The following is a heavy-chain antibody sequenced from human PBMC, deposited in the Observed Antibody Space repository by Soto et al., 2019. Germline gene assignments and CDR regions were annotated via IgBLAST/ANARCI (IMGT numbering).Heavy chain of an antibody. V-gene: IGHV1-46*03. J-gene: IGHJ3*02. Sequence: ASVKVSCKASGYTFTGYYMHWVRQTPRQGLEWMGWINPNSGGSTSYAQKFQGRVTMTRDTSTSTVYMELSSLRSEDTAVYYCASSPLAAAGTKSAFDIWGQGTMVTVSS. CDR2: INPNSGGST. CDR3: ASSPLAAAGTKSAFDI. CDR1: GYTFTGYY. D-gene: IGHD6-13*01.